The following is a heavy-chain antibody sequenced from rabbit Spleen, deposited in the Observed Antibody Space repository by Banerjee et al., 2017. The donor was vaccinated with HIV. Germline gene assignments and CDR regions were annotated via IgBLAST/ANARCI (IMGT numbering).Heavy chain of an antibody. CDR2: IYVGSGGGP. Sequence: QEKLEESGGDLVKPEGSLTLTYTASGFSFIYSYWICWVRQAPGKGMEWIACIYVGSGGGPKYPSWAKGRVSISKTSSTTVTLQMASLTVADTATYVCARAGEGGDGYLNLWGPGTLVTVS. CDR1: GFSFIYSYW. V-gene: IGHV1S45*01. J-gene: IGHJ4*01. D-gene: IGHD5-1*01. CDR3: ARAGEGGDGYLNL.